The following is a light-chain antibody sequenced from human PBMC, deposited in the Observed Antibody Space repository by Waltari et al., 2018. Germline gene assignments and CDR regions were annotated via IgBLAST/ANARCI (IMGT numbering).Light chain of an antibody. Sequence: DIQMTQSPSSLSASVGNRVTITCRASQGICNSLAWYQQKPGKAPKLLVYAASRLESGVPSRFSGSGSGTDYTLTISSLQPEDFATYYCQQYYNTPRITFGQGTRLEIK. CDR1: QGICNS. CDR3: QQYYNTPRIT. CDR2: AAS. V-gene: IGKV1-NL1*01. J-gene: IGKJ5*01.